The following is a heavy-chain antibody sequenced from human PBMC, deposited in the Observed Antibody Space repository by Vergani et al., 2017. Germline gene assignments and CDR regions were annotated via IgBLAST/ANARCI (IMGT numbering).Heavy chain of an antibody. J-gene: IGHJ4*02. Sequence: QVQLQESGPGLVKPSGTLSLTCTVSGGSINSFYWSWIRQSPGKGLEWIGHMYYNGDTINNHSLKSRLTISIDTSKNKFSLELRSVTATDMAIYYCASKVADSNGWAYFRHWGQGIPVIVSS. CDR3: ASKVADSNGWAYFRH. V-gene: IGHV4-59*01. D-gene: IGHD6-19*01. CDR1: GGSINSFY. CDR2: MYYNGDT.